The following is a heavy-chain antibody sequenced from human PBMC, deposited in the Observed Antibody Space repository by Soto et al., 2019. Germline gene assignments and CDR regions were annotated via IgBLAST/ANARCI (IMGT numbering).Heavy chain of an antibody. J-gene: IGHJ5*02. CDR3: ANVVRGYNGYDYNWFDP. CDR1: GGSFSGYY. V-gene: IGHV4-34*01. CDR2: INHSGST. Sequence: SETLSLTCAVYGGSFSGYYWSWIRQPPGKGLEWIGEINHSGSTNYNPSLKRRVTIAVDTSKKQFSLNLTSVTAADTAVYYCANVVRGYNGYDYNWFDPWGQGTLVTVSS. D-gene: IGHD5-12*01.